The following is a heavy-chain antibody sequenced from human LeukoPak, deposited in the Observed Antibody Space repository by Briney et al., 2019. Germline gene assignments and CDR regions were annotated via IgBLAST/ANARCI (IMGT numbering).Heavy chain of an antibody. CDR1: GFTFASSA. Sequence: GASVKVSGNASGFTFASSAVQWVRQARGQRLQWIGWIVVGSGNSNYAQKFQERVTITRDMSTSTAYMELSSLRSEDTAVYYCAASRRRISGWNVRGLDYWGQGTLVTVSS. CDR2: IVVGSGNS. D-gene: IGHD6-19*01. CDR3: AASRRRISGWNVRGLDY. V-gene: IGHV1-58*01. J-gene: IGHJ4*02.